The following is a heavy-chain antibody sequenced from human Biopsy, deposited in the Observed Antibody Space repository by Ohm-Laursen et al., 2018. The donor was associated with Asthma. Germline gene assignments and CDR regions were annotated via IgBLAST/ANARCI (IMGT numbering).Heavy chain of an antibody. CDR2: INSVFGTT. CDR3: ARKAGSCISRTCYSLDF. D-gene: IGHD2/OR15-2a*01. J-gene: IGHJ4*02. V-gene: IGHV1-69*01. CDR1: GGTFNTYV. Sequence: SSVKASCKSLGGTFNTYVIGWVRQAPGQGLEWMGGINSVFGTTTYPQKFQDRVTITADDSTSTVYMELSRLRSEDTAVYYCARKAGSCISRTCYSLDFWGQGTLVTVSS.